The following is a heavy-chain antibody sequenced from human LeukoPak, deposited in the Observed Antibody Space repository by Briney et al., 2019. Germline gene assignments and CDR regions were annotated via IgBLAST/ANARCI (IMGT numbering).Heavy chain of an antibody. CDR3: ARGDSLTFLDAFDM. CDR1: GYTLTEIS. Sequence: ASVKVSCKASGYTLTEISMHWVRQAPGNGLEWMGGFNPEDGKTVYAQKFQGRVTMTEDTSTDTAYMELSSLRSEDTAVYYCARGDSLTFLDAFDMWGQGTMVTVSS. J-gene: IGHJ3*02. CDR2: FNPEDGKT. V-gene: IGHV1-24*01. D-gene: IGHD6-13*01.